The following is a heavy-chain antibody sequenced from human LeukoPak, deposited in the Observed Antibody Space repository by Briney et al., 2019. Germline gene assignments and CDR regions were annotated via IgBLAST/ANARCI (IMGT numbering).Heavy chain of an antibody. CDR3: ARGAPYYYDGSGLYYFDY. J-gene: IGHJ4*02. CDR1: GFTFTTYN. D-gene: IGHD3-22*01. Sequence: GGSLRLSCAASGFTFTTYNMNWVRQAPGKGLEWISYYADSVKGRFTFSRDNGKNSLFLQMNSLRAEDTAVYYCARGAPYYYDGSGLYYFDYWGQGTLVTVSS. V-gene: IGHV3-48*01.